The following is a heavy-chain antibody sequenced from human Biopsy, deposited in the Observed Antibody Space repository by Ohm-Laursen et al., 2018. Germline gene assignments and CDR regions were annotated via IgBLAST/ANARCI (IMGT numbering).Heavy chain of an antibody. J-gene: IGHJ4*02. CDR2: IIPIFGTA. D-gene: IGHD1-26*01. CDR3: ARDALGGGSYRFFY. V-gene: IGHV1-69*13. CDR1: GGTFTNYA. Sequence: GASVKASCKASGGTFTNYAISWVRQAPGQGLEWMGGIIPIFGTANYAQKFQGRVTITADESTSTAYMELSRLRSDDTAVYYCARDALGGGSYRFFYWGQGSLVTVSS.